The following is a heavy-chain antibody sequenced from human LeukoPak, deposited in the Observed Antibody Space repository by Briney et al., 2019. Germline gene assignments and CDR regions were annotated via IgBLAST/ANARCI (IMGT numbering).Heavy chain of an antibody. CDR2: IYKDGST. Sequence: GGSLRLSCEVSGFSVSENYMTWVRQAPGKGLEWVSVIYKDGSTYYADSVKGRFTISRDNAKNSLYLQMNSLRADDTAVYFCVRGGLTGTTGDYWGQGTLVTVSS. CDR3: VRGGLTGTTGDY. V-gene: IGHV3-53*01. D-gene: IGHD1-20*01. CDR1: GFSVSENY. J-gene: IGHJ4*02.